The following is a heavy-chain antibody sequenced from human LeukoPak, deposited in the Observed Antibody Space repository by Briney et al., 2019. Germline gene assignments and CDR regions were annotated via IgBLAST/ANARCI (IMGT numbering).Heavy chain of an antibody. V-gene: IGHV3-30*04. CDR3: ARGNTGNDCSDH. J-gene: IGHJ4*02. CDR2: ITSDGKNK. CDR1: GFTFSRFA. Sequence: PGGSLRLSCATSGFTFSRFAMHWVRRAPGKGLDWVALITSDGKNKYCAESVRGRFPISRDDSKNTLYLKMNSLRADDTAVYYCARGNTGNDCSDHWGQGTLVTVSS. D-gene: IGHD1-1*01.